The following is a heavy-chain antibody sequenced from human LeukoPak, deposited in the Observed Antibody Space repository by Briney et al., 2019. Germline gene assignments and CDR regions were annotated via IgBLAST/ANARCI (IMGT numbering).Heavy chain of an antibody. CDR1: GFAFSSYG. D-gene: IGHD3-10*01. J-gene: IGHJ4*02. V-gene: IGHV3-33*01. CDR3: ARTVWFGDEPFDY. Sequence: PGRSLRLSCAASGFAFSSYGMHWVRQAPGKGLEWVAVIWYDGSNKYYADSVKGRFTISRDNSKNTLYPQMNSLRAEDTAVYYCARTVWFGDEPFDYWGQGTLVTVSS. CDR2: IWYDGSNK.